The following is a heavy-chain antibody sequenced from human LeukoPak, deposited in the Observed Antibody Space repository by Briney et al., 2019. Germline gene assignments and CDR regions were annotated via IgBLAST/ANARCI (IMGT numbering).Heavy chain of an antibody. CDR1: GFTFSSYA. V-gene: IGHV3-23*01. CDR2: ISGSGGST. CDR3: ARDAGLGYCSGGSCYENYYYGMDV. J-gene: IGHJ6*02. D-gene: IGHD2-15*01. Sequence: GGSLRLSCAASGFTFSSYAMSWVRQAPGKGLEWVSAISGSGGSTYYADSVKGRFTISRDNSKNTLYLQMNSLRAEDTAVYYCARDAGLGYCSGGSCYENYYYGMDVWGQGTTVTVSS.